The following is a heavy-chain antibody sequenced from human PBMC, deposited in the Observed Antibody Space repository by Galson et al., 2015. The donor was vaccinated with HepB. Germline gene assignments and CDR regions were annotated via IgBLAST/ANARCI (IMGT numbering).Heavy chain of an antibody. D-gene: IGHD1-1*01. Sequence: SLRLSCAASGFTFSSYWMTWVRQTPGKGLECVANIKQDGSEKSYVDSVKGRFTISRDNAKNSLYLQMNSLRVGDTALYYCARGYAPDYWGQGTLVTVSS. V-gene: IGHV3-7*01. J-gene: IGHJ4*02. CDR2: IKQDGSEK. CDR1: GFTFSSYW. CDR3: ARGYAPDY.